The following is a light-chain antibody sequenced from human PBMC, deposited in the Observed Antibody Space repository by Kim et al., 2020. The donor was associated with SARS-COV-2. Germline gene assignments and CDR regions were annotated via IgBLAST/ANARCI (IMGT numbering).Light chain of an antibody. J-gene: IGKJ4*01. CDR1: QDINNY. CDR2: AAS. V-gene: IGKV1-9*01. CDR3: QQLNSYPLI. Sequence: SESVGDRVTVTCRDSQDINNYIAWYQQKSGKAPKLLIYAASILESGVPSRFSGSGSGTDFSLTINSLQPEDFATYYCQQLNSYPLIFGGGTKLEI.